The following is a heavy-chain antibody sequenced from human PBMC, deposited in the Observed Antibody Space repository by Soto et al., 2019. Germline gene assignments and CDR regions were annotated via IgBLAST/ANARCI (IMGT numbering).Heavy chain of an antibody. CDR1: GSTFSSYT. CDR2: IIPVLGVT. D-gene: IGHD2-21*02. J-gene: IGHJ6*02. CDR3: ARRRYCGAACYSKYYDGIDV. V-gene: IGHV1-69*02. Sequence: QVHLVQSGAEVKKPGSSVKVSCQASGSTFSSYTVSWVRQAPGQGLEWMGRIIPVLGVTNYAPKFKGRVTITADKSKTTAYMNLRSLSSGETDDYYCARRRYCGAACYSKYYDGIDVRGQGPTVTVS.